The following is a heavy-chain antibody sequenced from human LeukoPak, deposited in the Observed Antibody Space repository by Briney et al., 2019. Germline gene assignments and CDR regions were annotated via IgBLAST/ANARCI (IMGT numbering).Heavy chain of an antibody. D-gene: IGHD6-13*01. CDR1: GGFISSGSYY. CDR2: IYTSGST. V-gene: IGHV4-61*02. J-gene: IGHJ4*02. Sequence: PSETLSLTCTVSGGFISSGSYYWSWIWQPAGKGLEWIGRIYTSGSTNYNPSLKSRVTISVDTSKNQFSLKLSSVTAADTAVYYCAREGIAAAGIAYWGQGTLVTVSS. CDR3: AREGIAAAGIAY.